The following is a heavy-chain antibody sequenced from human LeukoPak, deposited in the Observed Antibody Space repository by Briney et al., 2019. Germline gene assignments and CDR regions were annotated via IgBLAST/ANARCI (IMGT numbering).Heavy chain of an antibody. Sequence: GGSLRLSCAASGFTFSNYGMHWVRQAPGKGLEWLALIWYDGSNMYYADSVRGRFTISRDSSKNALYLQMNSLRAEDTAVYYCARDRGAYFDYWGQGIFVTVSS. V-gene: IGHV3-33*01. CDR2: IWYDGSNM. CDR3: ARDRGAYFDY. CDR1: GFTFSNYG. J-gene: IGHJ4*02. D-gene: IGHD3-10*01.